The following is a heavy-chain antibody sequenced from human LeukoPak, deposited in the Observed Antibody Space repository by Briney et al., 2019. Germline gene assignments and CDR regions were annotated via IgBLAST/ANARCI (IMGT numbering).Heavy chain of an antibody. CDR3: ARQGTSYDKIYYFDY. V-gene: IGHV4-39*01. CDR2: IFYNGRT. Sequence: SETLSLTCTVSGGSISYSTTYWGWIRQPPGKGLEWIASIFYNGRTWNNPSLKSRVSISVDTSKNQFSLKVSAVTAADTAVYYCARQGTSYDKIYYFDYWGQGTLVTVSS. CDR1: GGSISYSTTY. J-gene: IGHJ4*02. D-gene: IGHD3-16*01.